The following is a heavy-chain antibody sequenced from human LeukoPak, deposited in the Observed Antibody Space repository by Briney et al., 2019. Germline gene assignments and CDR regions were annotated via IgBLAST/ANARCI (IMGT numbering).Heavy chain of an antibody. CDR2: IRYDGNNK. J-gene: IGHJ5*02. D-gene: IGHD2-15*01. CDR3: AKDGVVAALGDNWFDP. CDR1: GFTFSSYG. V-gene: IGHV3-30*02. Sequence: PGGSLRLSCAASGFTFSSYGMHWVRQAPGKGLEWVAFIRYDGNNKNYADSVKGRFTISRDNSKNTLYLQMNSLRAEDTAVYYCAKDGVVAALGDNWFDPWGQGTLVTVSS.